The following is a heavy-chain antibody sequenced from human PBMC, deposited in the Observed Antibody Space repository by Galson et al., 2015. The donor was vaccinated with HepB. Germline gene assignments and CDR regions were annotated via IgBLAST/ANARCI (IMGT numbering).Heavy chain of an antibody. D-gene: IGHD3-10*01. Sequence: SLRLSCAASGFTFSSYSMNWVRQAPGKGLEWVSSISSSSSYIYYADSVKSRFTISRDNAKNSLYLQMNSLRAEDTAVYYCAREAATMVRGVKNWFDPWGQGTLVTVSS. V-gene: IGHV3-21*01. CDR3: AREAATMVRGVKNWFDP. CDR2: ISSSSSYI. J-gene: IGHJ5*02. CDR1: GFTFSSYS.